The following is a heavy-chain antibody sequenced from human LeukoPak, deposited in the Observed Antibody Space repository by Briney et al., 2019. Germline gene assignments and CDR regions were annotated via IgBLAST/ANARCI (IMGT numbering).Heavy chain of an antibody. V-gene: IGHV3-7*03. J-gene: IGHJ5*02. CDR3: AKAHYYGSGSYGFDP. Sequence: GGSLRLSCAASGFTFSSYWMSWVRQAPGKGLEWVANIKQDGSEKYYVDSVKGRFTISRDNSKNTLYLQMNSLRAEDTAVYYCAKAHYYGSGSYGFDPWGQGTLVTVSS. CDR2: IKQDGSEK. D-gene: IGHD3-10*01. CDR1: GFTFSSYW.